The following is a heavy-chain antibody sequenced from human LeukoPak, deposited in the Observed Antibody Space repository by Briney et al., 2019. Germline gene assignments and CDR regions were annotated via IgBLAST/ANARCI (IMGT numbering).Heavy chain of an antibody. CDR2: IYYSGST. CDR1: GGSISSSTYY. J-gene: IGHJ4*02. CDR3: ARHPPTRYYFDY. Sequence: PSETLSLTCTVSGGSISSSTYYCGWIRQPPGKGLEWIGSIYYSGSTYYNPSLKSRVTISVDTSKNQFSLELTSVTAADTAVYYCARHPPTRYYFDYWGQGTLVTVSS. D-gene: IGHD2-2*01. V-gene: IGHV4-39*01.